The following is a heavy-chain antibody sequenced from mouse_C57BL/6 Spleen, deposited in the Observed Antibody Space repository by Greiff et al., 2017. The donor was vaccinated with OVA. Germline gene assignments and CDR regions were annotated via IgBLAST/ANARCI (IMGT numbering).Heavy chain of an antibody. J-gene: IGHJ2*01. CDR3: ARLGGGGPFDY. D-gene: IGHD4-1*01. CDR2: IDPSDSYT. Sequence: QVQLQQPGAELVMPGASVKLSCKASGYTFTSYWMHWVKQRPGQGLEWIGEIDPSDSYTNYNQKFKGKSTLTVDKSSNTAYMQLSSLTSEDSAVYYCARLGGGGPFDYWGQGTTLTVSS. CDR1: GYTFTSYW. V-gene: IGHV1-69*01.